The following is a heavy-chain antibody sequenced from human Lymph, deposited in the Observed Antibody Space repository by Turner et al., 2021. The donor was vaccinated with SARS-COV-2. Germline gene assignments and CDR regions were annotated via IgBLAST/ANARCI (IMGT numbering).Heavy chain of an antibody. D-gene: IGHD2-21*02. V-gene: IGHV4-59*01. CDR1: GGSMNSNY. CDR3: ARETVNNWVDP. J-gene: IGHJ5*02. CDR2: IYYRGST. Sequence: QVQLPVSGPRLVKPLETLSLTCTVSGGSMNSNYWSWIRQPPWKRLVWIGYIYYRGSTNYNPSLKSRVTISVDTSKYQFSLKLTSVTAADTAIYYCARETVNNWVDPWGQGILVTVSS.